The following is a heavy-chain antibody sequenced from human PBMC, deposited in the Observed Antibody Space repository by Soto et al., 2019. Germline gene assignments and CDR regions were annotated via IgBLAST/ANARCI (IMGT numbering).Heavy chain of an antibody. CDR1: GHTSNNYG. J-gene: IGHJ2*01. CDR2: ISAYNYNT. Sequence: ASVKVSCKASGHTSNNYGINWVRQAPGQGLEWMGWISAYNYNTNYAQKLQGRVTMTRNTSISTAYMELSSLRSEDTAVYYCARGYSSGWQAYWYFDLWGRGTLVTVSS. CDR3: ARGYSSGWQAYWYFDL. V-gene: IGHV1-18*01. D-gene: IGHD6-19*01.